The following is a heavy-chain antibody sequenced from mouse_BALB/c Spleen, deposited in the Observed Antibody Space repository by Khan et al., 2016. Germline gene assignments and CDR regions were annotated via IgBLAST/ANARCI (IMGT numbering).Heavy chain of an antibody. V-gene: IGHV6-6*02. CDR3: TRLRDGMDY. Sequence: EVKLEESGGGLVQPGGSMKLSCVASGFTFSNYWMNWVRQSPEKGLEWVAEIRLKSNNYATHYASSVKGRFTISRYESKSSVYRQMNNLRAEDTGIYYCTRLRDGMDYWGQGTSVTVSS. D-gene: IGHD3-3*01. CDR2: IRLKSNNYAT. CDR1: GFTFSNYW. J-gene: IGHJ4*01.